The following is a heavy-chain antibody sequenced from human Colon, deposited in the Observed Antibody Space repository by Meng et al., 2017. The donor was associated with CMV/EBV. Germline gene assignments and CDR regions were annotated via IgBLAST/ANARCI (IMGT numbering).Heavy chain of an antibody. D-gene: IGHD2-8*02. CDR3: TAGSGLDY. Sequence: GESLKISCTASGFTFSDAWMHWVRQAPGKGLEWVGRIKTKRDGATTHYDAPVKGRFTISRDDSENTLYLQMDSLKTADTDLYYCTAGSGLDYWGQGTLVTVSS. V-gene: IGHV3-15*01. CDR1: GFTFSDAW. J-gene: IGHJ4*02. CDR2: IKTKRDGATT.